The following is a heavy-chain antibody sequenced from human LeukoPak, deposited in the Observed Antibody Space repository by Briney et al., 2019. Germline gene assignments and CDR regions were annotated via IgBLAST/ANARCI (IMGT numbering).Heavy chain of an antibody. CDR2: IYYSGST. J-gene: IGHJ4*02. CDR1: GGSFSSYY. CDR3: ARRFYSSSWYVFDY. V-gene: IGHV4-59*01. Sequence: ASETLSLTCAVYGGSFSSYYWSWIRQPPGKGLEWIGYIYYSGSTNYNPSLKSRVTISVDTSKNQFSLKLSSVTAADTAVYYCARRFYSSSWYVFDYWGQGTLVTVSS. D-gene: IGHD6-13*01.